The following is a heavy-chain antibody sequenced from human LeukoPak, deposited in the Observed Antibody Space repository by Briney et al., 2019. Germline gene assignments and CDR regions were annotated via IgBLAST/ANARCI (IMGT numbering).Heavy chain of an antibody. D-gene: IGHD1-1*01. J-gene: IGHJ4*02. CDR1: GFTFSSYA. CDR3: AGNWNLDY. CDR2: VSNSGDST. V-gene: IGHV3-23*01. Sequence: GGSLRLSCAASGFTFSSYAMSWVRQAPGKGLEWVSVVSNSGDSTYYVDSVKGRFTISRDNSKNTLYLQMNSLRVDDTAVYFCAGNWNLDYWGQGTLVTVSS.